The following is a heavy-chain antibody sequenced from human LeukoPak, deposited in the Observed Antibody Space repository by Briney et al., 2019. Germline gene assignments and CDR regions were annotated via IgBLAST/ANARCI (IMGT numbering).Heavy chain of an antibody. J-gene: IGHJ4*02. V-gene: IGHV3-23*01. D-gene: IGHD1-26*01. CDR2: ISASGDAT. CDR1: GFAFSAHS. CDR3: ATNRRGGATYIDY. Sequence: LSGGSLRLSGAASGFAFSAHSITGVRQAPGKGLEWVSGISASGDATFYADSVKGRFTISRADSNNTLYLQMESMTDAAAAVYYCATNRRGGATYIDYWGQGTLVTVSS.